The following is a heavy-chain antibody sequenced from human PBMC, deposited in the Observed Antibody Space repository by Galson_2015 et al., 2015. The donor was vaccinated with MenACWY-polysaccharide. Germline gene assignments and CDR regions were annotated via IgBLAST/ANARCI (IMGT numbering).Heavy chain of an antibody. CDR2: IRSSGTNT. CDR3: AKDSTDFWSVAGRFDH. CDR1: GFTFTSYA. J-gene: IGHJ5*02. V-gene: IGHV3-23*01. D-gene: IGHD3-3*01. Sequence: LRLSCAASGFTFTSYAMSWVRQAPGKGLEWVPAIRSSGTNTYYADSVKGRFTISRDNSKNTLYLQMNSLRAEDTAVYYCAKDSTDFWSVAGRFDHWGQGTLVTVSS.